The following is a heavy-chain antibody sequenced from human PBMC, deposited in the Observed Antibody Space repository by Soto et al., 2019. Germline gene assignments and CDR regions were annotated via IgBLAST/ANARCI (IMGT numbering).Heavy chain of an antibody. CDR2: ITDVGDPT. D-gene: IGHD5-12*01. CDR1: GFTFGTYA. J-gene: IGHJ6*02. V-gene: IGHV3-23*01. CDR3: AKDRDIAYHLEGGFYYSGMDV. Sequence: GGSLRLSCAASGFTFGTYAMNWVRQAPGKGLEWVSTITDVGDPTDYADSVKGRFTISRDNSKNTLFLQMNSLRAEDTARYYCAKDRDIAYHLEGGFYYSGMDVWGQGTTVTVSS.